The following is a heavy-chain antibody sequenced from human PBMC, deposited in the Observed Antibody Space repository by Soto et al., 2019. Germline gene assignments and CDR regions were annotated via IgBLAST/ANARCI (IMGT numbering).Heavy chain of an antibody. CDR3: ARGGGFCGGDCYKGGIDY. Sequence: QVQLVESGGGVVHPGRSLRLSCAASGFAFSPYAMHWVRQAPGKGLEWVAVISYDGNDKFYADSVKGRFTISRDNSKNTLYLQMNSLRPEDTAVYYCARGGGFCGGDCYKGGIDYWGQGTLVTVSS. CDR1: GFAFSPYA. V-gene: IGHV3-30-3*01. CDR2: ISYDGNDK. J-gene: IGHJ4*02. D-gene: IGHD2-21*02.